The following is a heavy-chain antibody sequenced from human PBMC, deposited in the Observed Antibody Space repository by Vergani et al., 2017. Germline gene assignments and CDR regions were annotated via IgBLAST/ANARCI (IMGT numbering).Heavy chain of an antibody. Sequence: QVQLQQSGPGLVKPSQTLSLTCAISGDSVSSNSAAWNWIRQSPSRGLEWLGRTYYRSKWYNDYAVSVKSRITINPDTSKNQFSLQLNSVTAADTAVYYCARGPYSYGYGGRASTFDYWGQGTLVTVSS. CDR3: ARGPYSYGYGGRASTFDY. J-gene: IGHJ4*02. CDR1: GDSVSSNSAA. V-gene: IGHV6-1*01. CDR2: TYYRSKWYN. D-gene: IGHD5-18*01.